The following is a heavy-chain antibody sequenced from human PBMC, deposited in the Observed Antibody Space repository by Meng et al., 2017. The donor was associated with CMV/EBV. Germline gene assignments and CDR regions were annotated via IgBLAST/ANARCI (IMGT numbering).Heavy chain of an antibody. CDR1: SSSNW. J-gene: IGHJ4*02. Sequence: SSSNWWSWVRQPPGTGLEWIGEIYHSGSANYNPSLKSRVTISVDKSKNQFSLKLSSVTAADTAVYYCAREAYSCTSTSCYGVYFDYWGQGTLVTVSS. CDR3: AREAYSCTSTSCYGVYFDY. V-gene: IGHV4-4*02. D-gene: IGHD2-2*01. CDR2: IYHSGSA.